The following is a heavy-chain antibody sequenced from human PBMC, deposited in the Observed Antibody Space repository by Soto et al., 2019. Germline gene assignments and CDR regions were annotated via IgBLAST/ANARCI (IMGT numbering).Heavy chain of an antibody. V-gene: IGHV3-21*01. CDR1: GFTFSNYS. CDR2: ISSSSSYI. D-gene: IGHD3-3*01. J-gene: IGHJ5*02. CDR3: ARLWSGYYTGMFDSWFDP. Sequence: GGSLRLSCAASGFTFSNYSMNWVRQAPGKGLEWVSSISSSSSYIYYADSVKGRFTISRDNAKNSLYLQMNSLRAEDTAVYYCARLWSGYYTGMFDSWFDPWGQGTLVTVSS.